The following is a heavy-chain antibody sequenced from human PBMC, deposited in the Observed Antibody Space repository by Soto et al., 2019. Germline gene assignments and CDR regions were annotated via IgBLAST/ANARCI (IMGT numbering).Heavy chain of an antibody. J-gene: IGHJ6*02. Sequence: EVQLVESGGGLVQPGGSLRLSCAASGFTFSSYEMNWVRQAPGKGLEWVSYISSSGSTIYYADSVKGRFTISRDNAKNSRYLQMNSLRAEDTAVYYCASFDSSSTGGYYYYGMDVWGQGTTVTVSS. CDR2: ISSSGSTI. V-gene: IGHV3-48*03. CDR3: ASFDSSSTGGYYYYGMDV. D-gene: IGHD6-6*01. CDR1: GFTFSSYE.